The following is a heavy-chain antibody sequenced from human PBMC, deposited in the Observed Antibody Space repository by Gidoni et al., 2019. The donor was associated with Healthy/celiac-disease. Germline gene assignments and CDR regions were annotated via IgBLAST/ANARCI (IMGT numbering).Heavy chain of an antibody. Sequence: SCTVSGGSISSSSYYWGWIRQPPGKGLEWIGSIYYSGSTYYNPSLKSRVTISVDTSKNQFSLKLSSVTAADTAVYYCARDRTIAAVGFDPWGHVTLVTVSS. CDR2: IYYSGST. V-gene: IGHV4-39*02. CDR1: GGSISSSSYY. J-gene: IGHJ5*02. D-gene: IGHD6-13*01. CDR3: ARDRTIAAVGFDP.